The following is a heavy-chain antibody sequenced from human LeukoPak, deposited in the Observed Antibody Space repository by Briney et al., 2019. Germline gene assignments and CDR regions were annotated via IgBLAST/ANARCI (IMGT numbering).Heavy chain of an antibody. CDR3: TRVQPYCRSFSCQPFDY. CDR1: GHTHGDQN. J-gene: IGHJ4*02. D-gene: IGHD2-2*01. V-gene: IGHV3-49*04. CDR2: LWRKVDGGTT. Sequence: GGPLRLSCTPSGHTHGDQNMSWARQATGKALVWLGFLWRKVDGGTTEYAASVNGRFTISRDDTKSIAYLQMNMMKAEDTADYYCTRVQPYCRSFSCQPFDYWGQGTMVTVSS.